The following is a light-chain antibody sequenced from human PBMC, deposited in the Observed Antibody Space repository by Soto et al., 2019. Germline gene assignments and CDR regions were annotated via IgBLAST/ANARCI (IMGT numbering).Light chain of an antibody. V-gene: IGKV1-8*01. J-gene: IGKJ1*01. Sequence: AIRMTQSPSSFSASTGDRVTITCRASQGIGSYLAWFQQKPGQAPKLLIYAASTLQSGVPSRFSGSGSGTDFTLTISCLQSEDFATYYCQQFHSYPRTFGQGTKV. CDR3: QQFHSYPRT. CDR1: QGIGSY. CDR2: AAS.